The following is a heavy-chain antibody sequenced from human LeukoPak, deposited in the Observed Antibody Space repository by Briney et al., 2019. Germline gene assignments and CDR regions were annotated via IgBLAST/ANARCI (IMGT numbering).Heavy chain of an antibody. CDR2: ISGSGGST. CDR1: GFTFSSYA. J-gene: IGHJ5*02. D-gene: IGHD6-13*01. CDR3: AKSPGYSSSWYKYNWFDP. Sequence: GGSLRLSCAASGFTFSSYAMSWVRQAPGKGLEWVSAISGSGGSTYYADSVKGRFTISRDNSKNTLYLQMNCLRAEDTAVYYCAKSPGYSSSWYKYNWFDPWGQGTLVTVSS. V-gene: IGHV3-23*01.